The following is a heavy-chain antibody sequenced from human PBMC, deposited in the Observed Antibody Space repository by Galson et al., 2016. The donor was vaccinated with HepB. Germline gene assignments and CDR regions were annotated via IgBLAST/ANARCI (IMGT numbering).Heavy chain of an antibody. CDR1: GFTFSSCA. CDR3: LKEYPQEAVA. V-gene: IGHV3-23*01. Sequence: SLRLSCAASGFTFSSCAMSWVRQAPGKGLEWVSGISHSGDSTYYAESMRGRFTISRDNSKNMPYLQMSSLRAEDTALYYCLKEYPQEAVAWGQGTLVTVSS. CDR2: ISHSGDST. D-gene: IGHD6-19*01. J-gene: IGHJ1*01.